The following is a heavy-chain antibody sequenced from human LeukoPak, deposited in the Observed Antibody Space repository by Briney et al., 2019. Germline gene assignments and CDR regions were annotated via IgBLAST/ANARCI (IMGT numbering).Heavy chain of an antibody. CDR2: INPNSGGA. CDR3: ARPLWFGELAI. D-gene: IGHD3-10*01. J-gene: IGHJ4*02. Sequence: ASVKVSCKTSGYTFSGYYMHWVRQAPGQGLEWMGWINPNSGGANYAQKFQGRVTMTRDTSISTAYMELSRLRSDDTAVYYCARPLWFGELAIWGQGTLVTVSS. V-gene: IGHV1-2*02. CDR1: GYTFSGYY.